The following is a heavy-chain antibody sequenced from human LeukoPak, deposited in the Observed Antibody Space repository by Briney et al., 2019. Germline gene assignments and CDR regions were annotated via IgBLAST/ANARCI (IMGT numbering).Heavy chain of an antibody. Sequence: ASVKVSCKASGGTFSSYAISWVRRAPGQGLEWMGGIIPIFGTANYAQKFQGRVTITTDESTSTAYMELSSLRSEDTAVYYCARGSGYSYGFYFDYWGQGTLVTVSS. CDR2: IIPIFGTA. V-gene: IGHV1-69*05. J-gene: IGHJ4*02. CDR3: ARGSGYSYGFYFDY. CDR1: GGTFSSYA. D-gene: IGHD5-18*01.